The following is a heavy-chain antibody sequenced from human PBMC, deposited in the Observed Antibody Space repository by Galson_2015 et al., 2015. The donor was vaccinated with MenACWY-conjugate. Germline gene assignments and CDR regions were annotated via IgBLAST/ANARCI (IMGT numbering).Heavy chain of an antibody. CDR1: SDSVNTYF. CDR2: IFNSDSP. Sequence: SETLSLTCPVSSDSVNTYFRSWFRQPPGRGLEYIGYIFNSDSPNYNPSLKSRVTISADTPKNQFSLNLISVTSADTAMYYCARLNTGSHFGSGYYFDYWGQGTLVTVSS. CDR3: ARLNTGSHFGSGYYFDY. D-gene: IGHD1-26*01. J-gene: IGHJ4*02. V-gene: IGHV4-59*02.